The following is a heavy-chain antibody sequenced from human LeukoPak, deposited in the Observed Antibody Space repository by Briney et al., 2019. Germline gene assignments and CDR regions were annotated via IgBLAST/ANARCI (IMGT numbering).Heavy chain of an antibody. CDR3: ARIYYYDSSGPFDY. CDR1: GFTFSSYA. J-gene: IGHJ4*02. D-gene: IGHD3-22*01. Sequence: GSLRLSCAASGFTFSSYAMSWVRQAPGKGLEWIGSIYYSGSTYYNPSLKSRVTISVDTSKNQFSLKLSSVIAADTAVYYCARIYYYDSSGPFDYWGQGTLVTVSS. V-gene: IGHV4-39*01. CDR2: IYYSGST.